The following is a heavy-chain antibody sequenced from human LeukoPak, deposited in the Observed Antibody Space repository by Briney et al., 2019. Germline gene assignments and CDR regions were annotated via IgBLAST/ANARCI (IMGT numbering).Heavy chain of an antibody. D-gene: IGHD3-16*01. CDR1: GGSFSGY. CDR3: VSHIRGGFDP. Sequence: SETLSLTCGVYGGSFSGYWSWIRQPPGKGLEWIGEIHYSGNTKYNPSLKSRVTISVDTSKKGISLKLTSVTAADAAVYYCVSHIRGGFDPWGQGTLVTVSS. CDR2: IHYSGNT. J-gene: IGHJ5*02. V-gene: IGHV4-34*01.